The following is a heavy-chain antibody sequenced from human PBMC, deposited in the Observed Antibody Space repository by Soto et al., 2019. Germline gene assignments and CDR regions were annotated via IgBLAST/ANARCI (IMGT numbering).Heavy chain of an antibody. CDR3: ARNGGSYNIGDDP. Sequence: GESLKISCKGSGYSFTSYWISWVRQMPGKGLEWMGRIDPSDSYTNYSPSFQGHVTISADKSISTAYLQWISLKASDTAMYYCARNGGSYNIGDDPWGQGTLVTVSS. V-gene: IGHV5-10-1*01. CDR2: IDPSDSYT. D-gene: IGHD1-26*01. CDR1: GYSFTSYW. J-gene: IGHJ5*02.